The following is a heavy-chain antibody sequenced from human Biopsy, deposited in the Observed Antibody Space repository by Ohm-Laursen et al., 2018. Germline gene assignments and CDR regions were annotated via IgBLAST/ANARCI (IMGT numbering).Heavy chain of an antibody. D-gene: IGHD2-2*01. J-gene: IGHJ4*02. Sequence: GTLSLTCSVSGGSISGYHWSWIRKSPGKGLEWLAYISYTGGITSNPSLNGRAAMSLDTSKNQFSLRPIYVTAADTAVYYCARMPHFDYWGQGILVTVSS. CDR3: ARMPHFDY. CDR2: ISYTGGI. CDR1: GGSISGYH. V-gene: IGHV4-59*01.